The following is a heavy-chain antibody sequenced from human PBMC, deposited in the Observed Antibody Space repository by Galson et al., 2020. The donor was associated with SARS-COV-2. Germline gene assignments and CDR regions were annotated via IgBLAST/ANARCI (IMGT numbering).Heavy chain of an antibody. D-gene: IGHD4-4*01. CDR2: IYYSGST. CDR1: GGSISSGGYY. Sequence: SETLSLTCTVSGGSISSGGYYWSWIRQHPGKGLEWIGYIYYSGSTYYNPSLKSRVTISVDTSKNQFSLKLSSVTAADTAVYYCARVGDSNYDKWGQGTLVTVSS. J-gene: IGHJ4*02. CDR3: ARVGDSNYDK. V-gene: IGHV4-31*03.